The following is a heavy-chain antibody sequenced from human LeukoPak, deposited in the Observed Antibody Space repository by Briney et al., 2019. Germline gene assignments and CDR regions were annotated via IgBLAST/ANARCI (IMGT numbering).Heavy chain of an antibody. CDR1: GYSISSGYY. CDR3: ARNEYSSSLEHFDY. J-gene: IGHJ4*02. CDR2: IYHSGST. D-gene: IGHD6-6*01. V-gene: IGHV4-38-2*02. Sequence: SETLSLTCTVSGYSISSGYYWGWIRQPPGKGLEWIGSIYHSGSTYYNPSLKSRVTISVDTSKNQFSLKLSSVTAADTAVYYCARNEYSSSLEHFDYWGQGTLVTVSS.